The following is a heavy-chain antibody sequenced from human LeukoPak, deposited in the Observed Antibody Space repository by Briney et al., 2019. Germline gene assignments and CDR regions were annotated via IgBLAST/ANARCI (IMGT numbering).Heavy chain of an antibody. Sequence: PGGSLRLSCAASGFTFSSYSMNWVRQAPGKGLEWVSYISSSSTIYYADSVKGRFTISRDNAKNSLYLQMNSLRAEDTAVYYCESLGYCSSTSCYSHWFDPWGQGTLVTVSS. J-gene: IGHJ5*02. CDR2: ISSSSTI. D-gene: IGHD2-2*01. CDR3: ESLGYCSSTSCYSHWFDP. V-gene: IGHV3-48*01. CDR1: GFTFSSYS.